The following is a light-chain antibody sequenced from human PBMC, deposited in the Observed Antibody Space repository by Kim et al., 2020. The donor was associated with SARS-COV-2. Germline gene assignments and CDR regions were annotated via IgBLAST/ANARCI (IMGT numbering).Light chain of an antibody. CDR3: QHSYSTPRT. CDR1: QSISSY. V-gene: IGKV1-39*01. CDR2: AAS. Sequence: DIQMTQSPSSLSASVGDRVTITCRASQSISSYLSWYQQKPGKAPKLLIYAASSLQSGVPLRFSGSGSGTEYTLTISSLQAEDFATYDCQHSYSTPRTFGRGTRVDIK. J-gene: IGKJ1*01.